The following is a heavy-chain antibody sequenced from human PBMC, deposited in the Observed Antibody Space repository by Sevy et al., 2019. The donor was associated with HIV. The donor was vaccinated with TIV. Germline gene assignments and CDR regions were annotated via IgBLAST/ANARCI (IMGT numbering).Heavy chain of an antibody. Sequence: GGSLRLSCVASGFIFDDYGMHWVRQAPGKGLEWVALISHDGGKKYYADSVKGRFTISRDNSKNTLYLQMNTLRRDDTAAYFCTKDPPVYGHFPYGMDVWGQGTTVTVSS. V-gene: IGHV3-30*18. D-gene: IGHD4-17*01. CDR3: TKDPPVYGHFPYGMDV. CDR1: GFIFDDYG. J-gene: IGHJ6*02. CDR2: ISHDGGKK.